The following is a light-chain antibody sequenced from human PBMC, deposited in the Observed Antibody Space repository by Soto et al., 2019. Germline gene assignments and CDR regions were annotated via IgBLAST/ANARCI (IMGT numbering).Light chain of an antibody. Sequence: EIVMTQSPATLSVSPGERATLSCRASQSVSNDVAWYQQKPGQAPRLLIYGASTRATAIPARFSASGSGTEFTLTITSLQSEDFAVYYCQQYNNWPLTFGGGTKVDIK. V-gene: IGKV3-15*01. CDR2: GAS. CDR3: QQYNNWPLT. J-gene: IGKJ4*01. CDR1: QSVSND.